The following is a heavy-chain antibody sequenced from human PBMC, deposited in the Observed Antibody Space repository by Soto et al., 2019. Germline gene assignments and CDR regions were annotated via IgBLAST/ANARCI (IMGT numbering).Heavy chain of an antibody. CDR2: IDYSGST. J-gene: IGHJ6*03. CDR1: GGSISSSNYY. CDR3: ARHLGICTSTSCYGRYYYMDV. V-gene: IGHV4-39*01. D-gene: IGHD2-2*01. Sequence: SETLSLTCTVSGGSISSSNYYWGWIRQPPGKGLEWIGSIDYSGSTYYNPSLKSRVTISVDTSKNQLYLKLSSVTAADTAVYYCARHLGICTSTSCYGRYYYMDVWGKGTTVTVSS.